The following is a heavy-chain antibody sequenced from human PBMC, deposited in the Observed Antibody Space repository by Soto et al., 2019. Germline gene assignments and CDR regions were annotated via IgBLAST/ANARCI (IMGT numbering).Heavy chain of an antibody. CDR1: GFSLSNARMG. Sequence: QVTLKESGPVLVKPTETLTLTCTVSGFSLSNARMGVSWIRQPPWKALEWLAHIFSNDEKSYSTSLKSRLTLPKDTSKSQVVLTMTNMDPVDTATYYCARRPRHGSGSYPNDYWGQGTLVTVSS. D-gene: IGHD3-10*01. CDR2: IFSNDEK. CDR3: ARRPRHGSGSYPNDY. V-gene: IGHV2-26*01. J-gene: IGHJ4*02.